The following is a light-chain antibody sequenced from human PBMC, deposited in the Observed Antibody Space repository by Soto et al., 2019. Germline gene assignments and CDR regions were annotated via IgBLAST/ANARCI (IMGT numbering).Light chain of an antibody. CDR3: ASWDDSLNGQV. CDR2: SNN. Sequence: QSVLTQPPSASGTPGQRVIISCSGSNSNIGSHSVNWYQQLPGTAPKLLVYSNNQRPSGVPDRFSGSKSATSVSVAISGLQSEDEANYYCASWDDSLNGQVFGGGTKLTVL. CDR1: NSNIGSHS. V-gene: IGLV1-44*01. J-gene: IGLJ2*01.